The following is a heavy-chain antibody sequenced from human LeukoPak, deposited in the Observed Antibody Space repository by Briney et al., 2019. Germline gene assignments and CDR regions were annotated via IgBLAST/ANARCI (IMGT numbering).Heavy chain of an antibody. J-gene: IGHJ4*02. CDR2: IFYSGRT. D-gene: IGHD2-15*01. CDR1: GGSISSSSDY. V-gene: IGHV4-39*01. Sequence: SETLSLTCTVSGGSISSSSDYWGWIRQPPGKGLEWIGNIFYSGRTYYSPSLKSRVTISVDTSTNQFSLKLISVTAADTAVYYCASPYCSGGSCYFDHWCQGILVTVSS. CDR3: ASPYCSGGSCYFDH.